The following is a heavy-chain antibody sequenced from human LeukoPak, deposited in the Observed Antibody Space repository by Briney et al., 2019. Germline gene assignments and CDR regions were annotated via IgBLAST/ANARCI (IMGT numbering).Heavy chain of an antibody. CDR1: GFTFRSYG. CDR2: IRYDGSNK. Sequence: GGSLRLSCAASGFTFRSYGMHWVRQAPGKGLEWVAFIRYDGSNKYFADSVKGRFTISRDNSKNTLYLQMNSLRAEDTAVYYCASLLAWARAYYFDYWGQGTLVTVSS. CDR3: ASLLAWARAYYFDY. V-gene: IGHV3-30*02. J-gene: IGHJ4*02. D-gene: IGHD3-10*01.